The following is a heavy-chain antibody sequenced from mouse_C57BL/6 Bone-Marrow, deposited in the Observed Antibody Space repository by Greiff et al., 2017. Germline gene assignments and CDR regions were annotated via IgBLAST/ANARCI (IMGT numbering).Heavy chain of an antibody. CDR1: GFSFNAYA. CDR3: VRDYGSSYDDAMDY. V-gene: IGHV10-1*01. CDR2: IRSKSNNYAT. Sequence: DAGGGLVQPKGSLKLSCAASGFSFNAYAMNWVRQAPGKGLEWVARIRSKSNNYATYYADSVKDRFTISRDDSESMLYLQMNNLKTEDTAMYYCVRDYGSSYDDAMDYWGQGTSVTVSS. J-gene: IGHJ4*01. D-gene: IGHD1-1*01.